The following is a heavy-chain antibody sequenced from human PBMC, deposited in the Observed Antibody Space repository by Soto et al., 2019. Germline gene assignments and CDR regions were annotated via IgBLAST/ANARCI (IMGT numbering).Heavy chain of an antibody. D-gene: IGHD3-22*01. CDR1: GDSFSSYA. V-gene: IGHV1-69*01. J-gene: IGHJ4*02. CDR3: ATGANYYESRALAF. CDR2: SIPIFGTA. Sequence: QVQLVQSVAEVKKPGSSVKVSCKASGDSFSSYAISWVRQAPGHGLEWMGRSIPIFGTANYAQRVEGRVTITAEESTRTVNMELSSLRSEDTAVYYCATGANYYESRALAFWGQGTLVTVSS.